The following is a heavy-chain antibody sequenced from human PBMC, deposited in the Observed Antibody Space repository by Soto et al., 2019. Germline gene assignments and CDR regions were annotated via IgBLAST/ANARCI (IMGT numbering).Heavy chain of an antibody. CDR3: ASPITMVRGVRYFDY. J-gene: IGHJ4*02. V-gene: IGHV4-39*01. CDR1: GGSISSSSYY. D-gene: IGHD3-10*01. CDR2: IYNSGRT. Sequence: QLQLQESGPGLVKPSETLSLTCTVSGGSISSSSYYWGWIRQPPGKGLEWIGNIYNSGRTYYNPSLKIRVTISVDTSKNRFSLKLSSVTAADTATYYCASPITMVRGVRYFDYWGQGTLVTVSS.